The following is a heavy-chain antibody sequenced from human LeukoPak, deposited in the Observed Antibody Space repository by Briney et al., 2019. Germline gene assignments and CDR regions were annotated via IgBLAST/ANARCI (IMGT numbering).Heavy chain of an antibody. V-gene: IGHV3-30-3*01. CDR2: ISYDGSNK. CDR3: ARGGSPRSFIVGATTYFDY. Sequence: PGGSLRLSCAASGFTFSSYAMHWVRQVPGKGLEWVAVISYDGSNKYYADSVKGRFTISRDNSKNTLYLQMNSLRAEDTAVYYCARGGSPRSFIVGATTYFDYWGQGTLVTVSS. D-gene: IGHD1-26*01. CDR1: GFTFSSYA. J-gene: IGHJ4*02.